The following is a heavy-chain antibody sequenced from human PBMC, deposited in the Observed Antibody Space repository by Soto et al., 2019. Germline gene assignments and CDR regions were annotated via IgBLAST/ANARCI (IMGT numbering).Heavy chain of an antibody. CDR1: GGSISSSY. CDR3: ARDNRGYYYYGMDV. V-gene: IGHV4-59*01. Sequence: QVQLQESGPGLVKPSETLSLTCTVSGGSISSSYWSWIRQPPGKGLEWIGYIYYSGSTTYNPSPKSRGTTSVDTSKNQVSLKLSSVTAADTAVYYCARDNRGYYYYGMDVWGQGTTVTFSS. D-gene: IGHD3-16*01. CDR2: IYYSGST. J-gene: IGHJ6*02.